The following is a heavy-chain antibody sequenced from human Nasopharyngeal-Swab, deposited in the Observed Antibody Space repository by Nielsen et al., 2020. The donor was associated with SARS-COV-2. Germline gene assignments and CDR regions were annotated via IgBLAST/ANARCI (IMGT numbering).Heavy chain of an antibody. CDR2: IYPGDSDT. J-gene: IGHJ6*02. D-gene: IGHD3-10*01. CDR1: GSSFTSYW. CDR3: ARIGEGVYYYYGMDV. Sequence: GGSLRLSFTGSGSSFTSYWIAWWRQMPGKGLEWMGIIYPGDSDTRYSPSFQGQVTISADKSISTAYLQWSSLKASDTAMYYCARIGEGVYYYYGMDVWGQGTTVTVSS. V-gene: IGHV5-51*01.